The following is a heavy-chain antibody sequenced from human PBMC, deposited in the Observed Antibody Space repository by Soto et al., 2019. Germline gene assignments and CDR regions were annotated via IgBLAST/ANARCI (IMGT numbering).Heavy chain of an antibody. V-gene: IGHV4-31*03. CDR3: ARGDGHSYGSTFNY. J-gene: IGHJ4*02. Sequence: SETLSLTCTVSGGSIRSEGYYWSWIRQHPEKGLECFGYIYYTGTTYYNPSLKSRVTISIDTSKSQFFLNMSSVTAADTAVYYCARGDGHSYGSTFNYWGRGTLVTVSS. CDR1: GGSIRSEGYY. CDR2: IYYTGTT. D-gene: IGHD5-18*01.